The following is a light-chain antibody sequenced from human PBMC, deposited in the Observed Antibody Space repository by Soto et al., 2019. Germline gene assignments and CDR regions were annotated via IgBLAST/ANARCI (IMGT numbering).Light chain of an antibody. CDR1: QSVSSY. CDR2: DAS. V-gene: IGKV3-11*01. J-gene: IGKJ5*01. CDR3: QQRSNWPIT. Sequence: EIVLTQSPATLSLSPGERATLSCRASQSVSSYFAWYQQKPGQAPRLLIYDASTRATGIPARFSGSGSGTDLTLTISSLEPEDFAVYYCQQRSNWPITFGQGTRLEIK.